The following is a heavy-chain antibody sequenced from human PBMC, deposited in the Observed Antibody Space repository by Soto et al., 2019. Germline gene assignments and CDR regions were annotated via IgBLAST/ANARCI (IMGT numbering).Heavy chain of an antibody. CDR2: IYYSGTT. CDR1: GASISSSGHF. J-gene: IGHJ4*02. Sequence: QLQPQESGPGLVKPSETLSLTCSVSGASISSSGHFWAWIRQPPGKGLEWLATIYYSGTTYYNPSLKSRLTISVDTSKKQFSLKLSSVTAADTAVYYCARRVFSGSGRDYFDNWGQGSLVTVSS. CDR3: ARRVFSGSGRDYFDN. D-gene: IGHD1-26*01. V-gene: IGHV4-39*01.